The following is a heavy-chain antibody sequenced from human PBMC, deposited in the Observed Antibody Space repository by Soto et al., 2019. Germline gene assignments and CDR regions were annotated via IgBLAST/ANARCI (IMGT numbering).Heavy chain of an antibody. CDR2: TYYRSKWYN. CDR1: GDSVSSNTAA. J-gene: IGHJ4*02. Sequence: PSQTLSLTCAISGDSVSSNTAAWNWIRQSPSRGLEWLGRTYYRSKWYNDYAESVKSRITINPDTSKNQFSLQLSSVTPEDTATYYCSRGINSAFDSWGQGTLVTVSS. V-gene: IGHV6-1*01. D-gene: IGHD2-15*01. CDR3: SRGINSAFDS.